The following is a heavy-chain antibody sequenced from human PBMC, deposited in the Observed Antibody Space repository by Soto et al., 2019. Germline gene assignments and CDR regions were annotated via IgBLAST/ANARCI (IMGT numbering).Heavy chain of an antibody. D-gene: IGHD5-12*01. CDR2: IYYSGST. Sequence: SETLSLTCTVSGGSTSSYYWSWIRQPPGKGLEWIGYIYYSGSTNYNPSLKSRVTISVDTSKNQFSLKLSSVTAADTAVYYCTGVYGGYDGGGFGGGFYYYYGMDVWGQGTTVTVSS. CDR1: GGSTSSYY. CDR3: TGVYGGYDGGGFGGGFYYYYGMDV. J-gene: IGHJ6*02. V-gene: IGHV4-59*01.